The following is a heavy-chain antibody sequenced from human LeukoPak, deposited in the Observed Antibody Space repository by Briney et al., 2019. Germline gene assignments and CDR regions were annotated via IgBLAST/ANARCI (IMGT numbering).Heavy chain of an antibody. V-gene: IGHV3-23*01. CDR3: ARPDCSSTSCYRPVY. D-gene: IGHD2-2*02. CDR1: GFTFSSYA. CDR2: ISATGGST. Sequence: PGGSLRLSCAPSGFTFSSYAMSWVRQAPGKGLEWVSAISATGGSTYYADSVKGRFTISRDNYKSTLYLQMNSLRAEDTAVYYCARPDCSSTSCYRPVYWGQGTLVTVSS. J-gene: IGHJ4*02.